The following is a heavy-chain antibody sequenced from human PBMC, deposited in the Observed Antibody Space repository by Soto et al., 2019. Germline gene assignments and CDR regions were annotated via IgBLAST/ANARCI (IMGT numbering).Heavy chain of an antibody. J-gene: IGHJ4*01. Sequence: EVQLVKSGGGLVQPGGSLRLSCAASGFTLSSYWMHWVRQAPGKGLVWVSTINSDGSNTNYADSVKGRFTISRDNAKNTLYLQMNSLRAEDTAMYYCTRALGEYNYDHGYWCHGTLVTVSS. CDR2: INSDGSNT. CDR3: TRALGEYNYDHGY. CDR1: GFTLSSYW. D-gene: IGHD5-18*01. V-gene: IGHV3-74*01.